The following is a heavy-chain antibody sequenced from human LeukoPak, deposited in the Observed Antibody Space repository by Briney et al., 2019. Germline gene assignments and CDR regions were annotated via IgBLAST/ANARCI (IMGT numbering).Heavy chain of an antibody. Sequence: SQTLSLTCTVSGGSISSGGYYWSWIRQHPGKGLEWIGYIYYSGSTYYNPSLKSRVTISVDTSKNQFSLKLSSVTAADTAVDYCERGTRLGTYSVFWSGYYYFAYWAQGTPVTVSS. CDR1: GGSISSGGYY. D-gene: IGHD3-3*01. J-gene: IGHJ4*02. CDR3: ERGTRLGTYSVFWSGYYYFAY. CDR2: IYYSGST. V-gene: IGHV4-31*03.